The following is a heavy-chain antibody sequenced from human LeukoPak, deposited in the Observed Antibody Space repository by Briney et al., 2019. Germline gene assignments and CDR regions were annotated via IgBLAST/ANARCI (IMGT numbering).Heavy chain of an antibody. CDR3: ARGRSGYGPFDAFDI. V-gene: IGHV3-23*01. D-gene: IGHD3-22*01. Sequence: GGPLRLSCAASGFTFSNYAMSWVRQAPGKGLEWVSGISGSGDRTYYADSVKGRFAASRGNSKNTLYLQMNSLRAEDTAVYYCARGRSGYGPFDAFDIWGQGTWVTVSS. J-gene: IGHJ3*02. CDR2: ISGSGDRT. CDR1: GFTFSNYA.